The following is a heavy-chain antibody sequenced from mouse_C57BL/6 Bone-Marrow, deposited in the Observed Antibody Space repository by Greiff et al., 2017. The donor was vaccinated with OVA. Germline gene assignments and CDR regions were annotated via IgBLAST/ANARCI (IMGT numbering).Heavy chain of an antibody. Sequence: EVKLMESGGGLVQPGGSLKLSCAASGFTFSDYYMYWVRQTPEKRLEWVAYISNGGGSTYYPDTVKGRFTISRDNAKNTLYLQMSRLKSEDTAMYYCARPDYYGSSYVAYWGQGTLVTVSA. V-gene: IGHV5-12*01. CDR3: ARPDYYGSSYVAY. CDR2: ISNGGGST. J-gene: IGHJ3*01. D-gene: IGHD1-1*01. CDR1: GFTFSDYY.